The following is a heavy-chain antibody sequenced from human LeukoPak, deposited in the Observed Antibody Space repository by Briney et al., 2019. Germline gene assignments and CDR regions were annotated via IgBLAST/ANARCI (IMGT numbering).Heavy chain of an antibody. CDR2: INQDGSDK. D-gene: IGHD1/OR15-1a*01. J-gene: IGHJ4*02. CDR3: ARFSRTSIGY. CDR1: GFTFSSYW. Sequence: GGSLRLSCAASGFTFSSYWMSWVRQAPGKGLEWVANINQDGSDKNYVDSVKGRSTVSRDNAKNSLYLQMNSLRAEDTAVYYCARFSRTSIGYWGRGILVTVSS. V-gene: IGHV3-7*01.